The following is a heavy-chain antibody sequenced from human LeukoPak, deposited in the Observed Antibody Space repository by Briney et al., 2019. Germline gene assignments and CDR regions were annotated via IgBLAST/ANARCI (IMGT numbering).Heavy chain of an antibody. D-gene: IGHD3-10*01. V-gene: IGHV1-2*02. Sequence: GASVKVSCKALGYTFTDHYFHWLRQAPGQGLEWMGWIHPGRGDTNYAQKFQGRVTVTRDTSISTDYMEISGLTSDDTALYYCAREPSGSGGYDYWGQGTLVTVSS. CDR2: IHPGRGDT. CDR1: GYTFTDHY. J-gene: IGHJ4*02. CDR3: AREPSGSGGYDY.